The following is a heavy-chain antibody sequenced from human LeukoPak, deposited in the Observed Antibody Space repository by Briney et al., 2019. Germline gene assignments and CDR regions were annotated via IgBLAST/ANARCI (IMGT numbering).Heavy chain of an antibody. Sequence: GGSLRLSCAASGFTFSSYAMSWVRQAPGKGLVWVSRINSDGSSTSYADSVKGRFTISRDNAKNTLYLQMNSLRAEDTAVYYCAREPSSSWYYWFDPWGQGTLVTVSS. D-gene: IGHD6-13*01. CDR2: INSDGSST. CDR3: AREPSSSWYYWFDP. CDR1: GFTFSSYA. J-gene: IGHJ5*02. V-gene: IGHV3-74*01.